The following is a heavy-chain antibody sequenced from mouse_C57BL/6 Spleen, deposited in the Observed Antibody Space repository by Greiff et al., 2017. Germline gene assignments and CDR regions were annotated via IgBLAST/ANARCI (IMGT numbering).Heavy chain of an antibody. Sequence: QVQLQQPGAELVKPGASVKLSCKASGYTFTSYWMQWVKQRPGQGLEWIGEIDPSDSYTNYNQKFKGKATLTVDTSSSTAYMQLSSLTSEDSAVYYCARTPYYYGSSYVFAYWGQGTLVTVSA. V-gene: IGHV1-50*01. D-gene: IGHD1-1*01. CDR3: ARTPYYYGSSYVFAY. J-gene: IGHJ3*01. CDR1: GYTFTSYW. CDR2: IDPSDSYT.